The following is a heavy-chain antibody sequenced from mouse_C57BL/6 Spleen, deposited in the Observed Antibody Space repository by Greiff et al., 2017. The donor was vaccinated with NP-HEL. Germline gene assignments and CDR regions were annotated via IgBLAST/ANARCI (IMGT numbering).Heavy chain of an antibody. Sequence: QVQLKESGPELVKPGASVKISCKASGYAFSSSWMNWVKQRPGKGLEWIGRIYPGDGDTNYNGKFKGKATLTADKSSSTAYMQLSSLTSEDSAVYFCARRDSSGYYFDYWGQGTTLTVSS. D-gene: IGHD3-2*02. CDR1: GYAFSSSW. J-gene: IGHJ2*01. V-gene: IGHV1-82*01. CDR3: ARRDSSGYYFDY. CDR2: IYPGDGDT.